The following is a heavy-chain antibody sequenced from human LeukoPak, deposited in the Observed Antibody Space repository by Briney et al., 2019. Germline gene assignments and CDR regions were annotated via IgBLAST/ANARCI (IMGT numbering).Heavy chain of an antibody. J-gene: IGHJ3*02. Sequence: GGSLRLSCAASGFTFSSYAMHWVRQAPGKGLEWVAVISYDGSNKYYADSVKGRFTISRDNSKNTLYLQMNSLRAEDTAVYYCAREVNVLLRGEGVPFHAFDIWGQGTMVTVSS. CDR1: GFTFSSYA. CDR2: ISYDGSNK. V-gene: IGHV3-30*04. D-gene: IGHD2-15*01. CDR3: AREVNVLLRGEGVPFHAFDI.